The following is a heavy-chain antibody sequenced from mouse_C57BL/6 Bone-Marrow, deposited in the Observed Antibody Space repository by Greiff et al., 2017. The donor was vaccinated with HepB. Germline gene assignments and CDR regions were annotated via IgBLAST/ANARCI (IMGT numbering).Heavy chain of an antibody. CDR1: GYTFTDYY. CDR2: IYPGSGNT. Sequence: QVQLKQSGAELVRPGASVKLSCKASGYTFTDYYINWVKQRPGQGLEWIARIYPGSGNTYYNEKFKGKATLTAEKSSSTAYMQLSSLTSEDSAVYFCAREEKYMDYGGFAYWGQGTLVTVSA. D-gene: IGHD2-4*01. J-gene: IGHJ3*01. V-gene: IGHV1-76*01. CDR3: AREEKYMDYGGFAY.